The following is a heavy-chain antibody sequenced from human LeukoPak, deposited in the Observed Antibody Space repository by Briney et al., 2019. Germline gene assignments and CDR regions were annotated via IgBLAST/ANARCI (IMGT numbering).Heavy chain of an antibody. CDR3: ARDSSSSFDY. V-gene: IGHV4-30-2*01. Sequence: PSETLSLTCTVSGGSISSGGYYWSWIRQPPGKGLEWIGYIYHSGSTYYNPSLKSRVTISVDRSKNQFSLKLSSVTAADTAVYYCARDSSSSFDYWGQGTLVTVSS. CDR1: GGSISSGGYY. D-gene: IGHD6-6*01. CDR2: IYHSGST. J-gene: IGHJ4*02.